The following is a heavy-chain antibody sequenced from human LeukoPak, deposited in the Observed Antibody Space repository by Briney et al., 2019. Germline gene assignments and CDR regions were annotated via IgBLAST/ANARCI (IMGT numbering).Heavy chain of an antibody. D-gene: IGHD4-17*01. CDR2: ISWNSGSI. Sequence: GGSLRLSCAASGFTFDDYAMHWVRQAPGKGLEWVSGISWNSGSIGYADSVKGRFTISRDNAKNSLYLQMNSLRAEDTASYYCAKAAVTTQGSYYYGMDVWGQGTTVTVSS. CDR3: AKAAVTTQGSYYYGMDV. J-gene: IGHJ6*02. V-gene: IGHV3-9*01. CDR1: GFTFDDYA.